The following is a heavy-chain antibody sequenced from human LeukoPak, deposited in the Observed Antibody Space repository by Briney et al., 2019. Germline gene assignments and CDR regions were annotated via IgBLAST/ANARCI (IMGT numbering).Heavy chain of an antibody. CDR2: IYYSGST. Sequence: SETLSLTCTVSGGSISSSSYYWGWIRQPPGKGLEWIGSIYYSGSTYYNPSLKSRVTISVDTSKNQFSLKLSSVTAADTAVYYCARRITIFGGPANWFDPWGQGTLVTVPS. CDR3: ARRITIFGGPANWFDP. J-gene: IGHJ5*02. V-gene: IGHV4-39*01. CDR1: GGSISSSSYY. D-gene: IGHD3-3*01.